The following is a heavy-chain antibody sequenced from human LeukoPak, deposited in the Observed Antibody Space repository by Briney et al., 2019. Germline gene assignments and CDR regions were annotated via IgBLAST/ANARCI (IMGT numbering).Heavy chain of an antibody. Sequence: ASVRVSSKASGYTFTDDYMHWGRQGPGQGVEWRGWINPNDGDTNYAQKFQGRVTMTRDTYISTAHMEVSRLRSDDTAVYYCARANFLYCSSTTCLFDYWGQGTLVTVSS. CDR2: INPNDGDT. J-gene: IGHJ4*02. D-gene: IGHD2-2*01. V-gene: IGHV1-2*02. CDR3: ARANFLYCSSTTCLFDY. CDR1: GYTFTDDY.